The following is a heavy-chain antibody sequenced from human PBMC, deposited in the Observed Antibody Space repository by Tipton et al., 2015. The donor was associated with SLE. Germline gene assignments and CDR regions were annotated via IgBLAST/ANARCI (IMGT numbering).Heavy chain of an antibody. J-gene: IGHJ3*02. D-gene: IGHD2-15*01. Sequence: SLRLSCAASGFTFDDYAMHWVRQAPGKGLEWVSGISWNSGSVGYADSVKGRFTISRDNAKNSLFLQMNSLRPEDTAVYYCTRVGCLGVGRCFRSFGENDPFDIWGQGTMVTVSS. CDR2: ISWNSGSV. CDR3: TRVGCLGVGRCFRSFGENDPFDI. V-gene: IGHV3-9*01. CDR1: GFTFDDYA.